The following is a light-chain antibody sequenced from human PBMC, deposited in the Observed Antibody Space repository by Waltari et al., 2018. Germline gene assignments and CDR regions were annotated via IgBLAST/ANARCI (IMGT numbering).Light chain of an antibody. Sequence: DIQMTQSPSSLSASVGDRVTITCRASQGISSWLAWYQQTPGKAPKSLIYSASIWQSGVPSRFSGSGSETEFSLTINGLQPDDFGTYYCQQYKSYPHSFGQGTKLDIK. V-gene: IGKV1D-16*01. CDR2: SAS. CDR3: QQYKSYPHS. CDR1: QGISSW. J-gene: IGKJ2*03.